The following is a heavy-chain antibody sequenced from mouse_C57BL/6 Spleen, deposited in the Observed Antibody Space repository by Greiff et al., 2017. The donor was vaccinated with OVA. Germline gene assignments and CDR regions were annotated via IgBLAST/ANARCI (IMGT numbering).Heavy chain of an antibody. CDR1: GYTFTSYW. J-gene: IGHJ1*03. CDR3: ARREGYFED. Sequence: QVHVKQPGAELVRPGSSVKLSCKASGYTFTSYWMHWVKQRPIQGLEWIGNIDPSDSETHYNQKFKDKATLTVAKSSSTAYMQLSSLTSEDAAVYYCARREGYFEDWGTGTTGTVSA. CDR2: IDPSDSET. V-gene: IGHV1-52*01.